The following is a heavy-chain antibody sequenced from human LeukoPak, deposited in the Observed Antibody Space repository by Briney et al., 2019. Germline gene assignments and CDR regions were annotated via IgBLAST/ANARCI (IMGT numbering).Heavy chain of an antibody. Sequence: GGSLRLSCEASGFTFGDYGMSWVRQAPGKGLEWVSGISSSGGSTYYADSVKGRFTISRDNSRNTLYLQMNSLRAEDTAVYYCARHLLWFGELSGGFDYWGQGTLVTVSS. D-gene: IGHD3-10*01. CDR1: GFTFGDYG. J-gene: IGHJ4*02. CDR2: ISSSGGST. CDR3: ARHLLWFGELSGGFDY. V-gene: IGHV3-23*01.